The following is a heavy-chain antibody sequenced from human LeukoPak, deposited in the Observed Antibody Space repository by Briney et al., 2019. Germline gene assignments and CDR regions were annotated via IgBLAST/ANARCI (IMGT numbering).Heavy chain of an antibody. Sequence: GGSLRLSCAASGFTFSDYYMSWIRQAPGNGLEWVSYISSSGSTIYYADSVKGRFTISRDNAKNSLYLQMNSLRAEDTAVYYCARCRAEDAFDIWGQGTMVTVSS. CDR3: ARCRAEDAFDI. V-gene: IGHV3-11*01. CDR2: ISSSGSTI. CDR1: GFTFSDYY. J-gene: IGHJ3*02. D-gene: IGHD1-14*01.